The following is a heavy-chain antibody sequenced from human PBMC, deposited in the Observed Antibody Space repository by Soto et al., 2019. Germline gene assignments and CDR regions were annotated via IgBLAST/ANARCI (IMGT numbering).Heavy chain of an antibody. V-gene: IGHV4-39*01. J-gene: IGHJ4*02. Sequence: SETLSLTCTVSGGSMTSSPYYWGWIRQPPGKGLEWIATVYYGGRTYYNPSLKSRLTTSVDTSKNQFSLRLTTVTAADTAVYYCARQLCSRTSCYCDFWGQGTLVTVSS. CDR3: ARQLCSRTSCYCDF. D-gene: IGHD2-2*01. CDR2: VYYGGRT. CDR1: GGSMTSSPYY.